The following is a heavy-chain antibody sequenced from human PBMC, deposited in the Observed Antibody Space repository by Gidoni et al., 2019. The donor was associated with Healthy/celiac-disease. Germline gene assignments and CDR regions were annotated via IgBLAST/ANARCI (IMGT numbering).Heavy chain of an antibody. CDR2: INAGNGNT. CDR1: GYTFSYYA. J-gene: IGHJ4*02. Sequence: QVQLVQSGAEVKKPGASVKVSCKASGYTFSYYAMHWVRQAPGQRLEWMGWINAGNGNTKYSEKFQGRVTITRDTSASTAYMELSSLRSEDTAVYYCARGVSEYYYDSNGYYSLHYWGQGTLVTVST. CDR3: ARGVSEYYYDSNGYYSLHY. D-gene: IGHD3-22*01. V-gene: IGHV1-3*01.